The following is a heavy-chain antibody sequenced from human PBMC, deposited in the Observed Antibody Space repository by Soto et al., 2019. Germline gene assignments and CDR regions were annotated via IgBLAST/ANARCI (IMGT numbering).Heavy chain of an antibody. Sequence: ASVKVSCKASGYTFTSYYMHWVRQAPGQGLEWMGIINPSGGSTSYAQKFQGRVTMTRDTSTSTVYMELSSLRSEDTAVYYCALGRNWNYSSEPEDYWGQGTLVTVSS. V-gene: IGHV1-46*01. CDR3: ALGRNWNYSSEPEDY. CDR1: GYTFTSYY. CDR2: INPSGGST. J-gene: IGHJ4*02. D-gene: IGHD1-7*01.